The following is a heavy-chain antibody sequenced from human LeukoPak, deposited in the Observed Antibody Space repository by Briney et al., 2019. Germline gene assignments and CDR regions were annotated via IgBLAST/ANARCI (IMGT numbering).Heavy chain of an antibody. D-gene: IGHD2-15*01. CDR3: AREVVVVVAATRDDYYYYMDV. J-gene: IGHJ6*03. CDR2: IIPIFGTA. Sequence: GSSVKVSCKASGGTFSSYAISWLRQAPGQGLEWMGRIIPIFGTANYAQKFQGRVTMTRDTSTSTVYMELSSLRSEDTAVYYCAREVVVVVAATRDDYYYYMDVWGKGTTVTVSS. CDR1: GGTFSSYA. V-gene: IGHV1-69*05.